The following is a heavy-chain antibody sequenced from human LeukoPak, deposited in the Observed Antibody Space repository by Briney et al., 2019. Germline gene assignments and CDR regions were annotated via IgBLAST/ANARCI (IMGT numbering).Heavy chain of an antibody. D-gene: IGHD3-22*01. CDR2: INHSGST. J-gene: IGHJ4*02. CDR3: ARRSNRYYYDSSGYSW. CDR1: GGSFSGYY. Sequence: SETLSLTCAVYGGSFSGYYWSWIRQPPGKGLEWIGEINHSGSTNYNPSLKSRDTISVDTSKNQFSLKVISVTAAHTAVFYCARRSNRYYYDSSGYSWWGQGTLVTVSS. V-gene: IGHV4-34*01.